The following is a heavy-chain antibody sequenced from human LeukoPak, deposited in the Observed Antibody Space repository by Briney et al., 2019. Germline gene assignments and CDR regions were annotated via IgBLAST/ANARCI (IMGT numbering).Heavy chain of an antibody. D-gene: IGHD3-9*01. Sequence: ASVKVSCKASGYTFTSYGISWVRQAPGQGLEWMGWISAYNGNTNYAQKLQGRVTMTTDTSTSTAYMELRSLRSDDTAVYYCARDEILRYFDWLPNSAPNFDYWGQGTLVTVSS. CDR1: GYTFTSYG. CDR3: ARDEILRYFDWLPNSAPNFDY. J-gene: IGHJ4*02. CDR2: ISAYNGNT. V-gene: IGHV1-18*01.